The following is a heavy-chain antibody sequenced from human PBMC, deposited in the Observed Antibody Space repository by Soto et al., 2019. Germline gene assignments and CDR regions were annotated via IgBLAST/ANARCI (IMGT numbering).Heavy chain of an antibody. Sequence: DVKLVESGGGLVQPGDSLRLSCEVSGFTFSMYSMSWVRQSPGKGLEWVAKIPQDGVDGHYADSVKGRFTISRDNGKNSLYLQLNNLGAEDTAVYYCARDHLILPAHDFFYGSDVWGRGATVTVSS. CDR2: IPQDGVDG. V-gene: IGHV3-7*03. J-gene: IGHJ6*02. CDR3: ARDHLILPAHDFFYGSDV. D-gene: IGHD2-21*02. CDR1: GFTFSMYS.